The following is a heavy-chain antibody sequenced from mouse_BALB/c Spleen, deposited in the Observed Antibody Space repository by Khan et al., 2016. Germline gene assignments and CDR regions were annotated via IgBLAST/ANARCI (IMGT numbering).Heavy chain of an antibody. V-gene: IGHV1-77*01. Sequence: QVRLQQSGTELPRPGASVKLSCKAPGYTLTDYYLHWVKQRTGQGLEWIGEIFPGSRSTYYNEKVKGKASLTADTSSSTAYMQRSRLTSEDSAVYCCARSYYGYFAMDYWGHGASVTVSS. CDR1: GYTLTDYY. D-gene: IGHD1-2*01. J-gene: IGHJ4*01. CDR2: IFPGSRST. CDR3: ARSYYGYFAMDY.